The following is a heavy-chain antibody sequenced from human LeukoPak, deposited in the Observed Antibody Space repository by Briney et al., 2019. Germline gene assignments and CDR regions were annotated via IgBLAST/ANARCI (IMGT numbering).Heavy chain of an antibody. Sequence: GGSLRLSCAASGFTFSHHAMSWVRQAPGKGLEWVSNIRATSGTTFYADSVKGRFTISRDNSKNTLYLQMNSLRVEDTAMYYCVHGWASYGSGSSEFFDYWGQGSLVTVSS. CDR3: VHGWASYGSGSSEFFDY. D-gene: IGHD3-10*01. CDR2: IRATSGTT. CDR1: GFTFSHHA. J-gene: IGHJ4*02. V-gene: IGHV3-23*01.